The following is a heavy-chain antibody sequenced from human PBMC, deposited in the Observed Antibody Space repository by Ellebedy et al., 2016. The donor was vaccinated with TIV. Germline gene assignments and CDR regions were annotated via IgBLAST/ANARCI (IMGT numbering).Heavy chain of an antibody. CDR1: GGSISSGDYY. CDR3: ARMGQLWSLGAFDY. D-gene: IGHD5-18*01. V-gene: IGHV4-30-4*02. Sequence: MPSETLSLTCTVSGGSISSGDYYWSWIRQPPGKGLEWIGYIYYSGSTYYNPSLKSRVTISVDTSKNQFSLKLSSVTAADTAVYYCARMGQLWSLGAFDYWGQGTLVTVSS. J-gene: IGHJ4*02. CDR2: IYYSGST.